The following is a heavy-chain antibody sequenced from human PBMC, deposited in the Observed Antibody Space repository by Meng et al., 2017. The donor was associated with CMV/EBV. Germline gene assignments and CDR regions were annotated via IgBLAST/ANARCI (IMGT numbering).Heavy chain of an antibody. Sequence: ASVKVSCKASGYTFTSYDINWVRQATGQGLEWMGWMNPNSGNTGYAQKFQGRVTMTRNTSISTAYMELSSLRSEDTAVYYCATRGLSDCSSTSCYQIGDYGGQGTLVTVSS. CDR1: GYTFTSYD. J-gene: IGHJ4*02. CDR3: ATRGLSDCSSTSCYQIGDY. CDR2: MNPNSGNT. D-gene: IGHD2-2*01. V-gene: IGHV1-8*01.